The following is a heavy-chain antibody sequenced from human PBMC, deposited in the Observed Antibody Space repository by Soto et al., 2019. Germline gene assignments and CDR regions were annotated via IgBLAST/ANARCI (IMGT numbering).Heavy chain of an antibody. CDR1: GSTFSNYG. D-gene: IGHD3-16*01. Sequence: VQLVESGGGVVQPGTSLRLSCVASGSTFSNYGMHWVRQAPGKGPQWVAVIWYDGSNKSYGESVKGRFTISRDNSKNTLYLDINRLRAEDTAVYYWARDGGSHGPSYFDSWGQGSLVIVSS. CDR2: IWYDGSNK. V-gene: IGHV3-33*01. J-gene: IGHJ4*02. CDR3: ARDGGSHGPSYFDS.